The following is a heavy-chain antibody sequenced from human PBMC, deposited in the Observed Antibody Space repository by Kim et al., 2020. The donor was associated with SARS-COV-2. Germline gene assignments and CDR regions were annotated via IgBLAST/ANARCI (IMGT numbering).Heavy chain of an antibody. Sequence: YYADSVKGRFTISRDNAKNSLYLQMNSLRAEDTAVYYCARGLEGWVGATSWGQGTLVTVSS. J-gene: IGHJ5*02. D-gene: IGHD1-26*01. CDR3: ARGLEGWVGATS. V-gene: IGHV3-21*01.